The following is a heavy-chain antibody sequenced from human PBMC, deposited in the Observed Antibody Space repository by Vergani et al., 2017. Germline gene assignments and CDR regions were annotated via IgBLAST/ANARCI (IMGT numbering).Heavy chain of an antibody. D-gene: IGHD1-7*01. CDR3: ARIITGTTYYYYMDV. Sequence: QVTLKESGPVLVKPTETLTLTCTVSGFSLSNARMGVSWIRQPPGKALEWLARIDWDDDKYYSTSLKTRLTISKDTSKNQVVLTMTNMDPVDTATYYCARIITGTTYYYYMDVWGKGTTVTVSS. V-gene: IGHV2-70*16. CDR1: GFSLSNARMG. CDR2: IDWDDDK. J-gene: IGHJ6*03.